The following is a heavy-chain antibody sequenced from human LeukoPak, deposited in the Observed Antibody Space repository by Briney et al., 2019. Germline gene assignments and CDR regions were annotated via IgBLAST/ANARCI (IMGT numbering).Heavy chain of an antibody. J-gene: IGHJ4*02. D-gene: IGHD5-18*01. CDR2: IYYSGST. Sequence: PSETLSLTCTVSGGSISSYYWSWIRQPPGKGLEWIGYIYYSGSTNYNPSLKSRVTISVDTSKNQFSLKLSSVTAADTAVYYCARGRLRYSYGNGYFDYWGQGTLVTVSS. CDR1: GGSISSYY. CDR3: ARGRLRYSYGNGYFDY. V-gene: IGHV4-59*01.